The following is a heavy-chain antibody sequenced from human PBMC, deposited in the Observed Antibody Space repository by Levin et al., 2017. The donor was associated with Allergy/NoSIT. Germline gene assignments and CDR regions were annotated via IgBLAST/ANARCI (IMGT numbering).Heavy chain of an antibody. CDR2: ITSSSSYI. CDR1: GFTFSSYS. V-gene: IGHV3-21*01. D-gene: IGHD5-12*01. Sequence: LSLTCAASGFTFSSYSVNWVRQAPGKGLEWVSSITSSSSYIYYADSVKGRFTISRDNAKNSLYLQMNSLRAEDTAVYYCARDTGGYDWGYFDYWGQGTLVTVSS. J-gene: IGHJ4*02. CDR3: ARDTGGYDWGYFDY.